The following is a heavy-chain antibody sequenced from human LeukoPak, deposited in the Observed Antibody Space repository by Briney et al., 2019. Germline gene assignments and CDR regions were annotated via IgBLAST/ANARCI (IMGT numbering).Heavy chain of an antibody. CDR3: AREGLAVAGAFDY. CDR2: ISPYSGDT. CDR1: GYTFTTYG. V-gene: IGHV1-18*01. D-gene: IGHD6-19*01. Sequence: ASVKVSCKTSGYTFTTYGISWVRQAPGQGLECMGWISPYSGDTNYAQKLQGRVTMTTDTSTSTAYMELRSLRSDDTAIYYCAREGLAVAGAFDYWGQGTLVTVSS. J-gene: IGHJ4*02.